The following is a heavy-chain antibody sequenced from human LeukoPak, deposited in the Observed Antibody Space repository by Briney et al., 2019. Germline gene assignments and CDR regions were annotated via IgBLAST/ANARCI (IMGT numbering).Heavy chain of an antibody. J-gene: IGHJ4*02. Sequence: GASVKVSCKASGYTFTGYYMHWMRQAPGQGLEWMGWINPNSGGTNYAQKFQGRVTMTRDTSISTAYMELSRLRSDDTAVYYCARDEVDTAMVIDYWGQGTLVTVSS. D-gene: IGHD5-18*01. CDR1: GYTFTGYY. V-gene: IGHV1-2*02. CDR2: INPNSGGT. CDR3: ARDEVDTAMVIDY.